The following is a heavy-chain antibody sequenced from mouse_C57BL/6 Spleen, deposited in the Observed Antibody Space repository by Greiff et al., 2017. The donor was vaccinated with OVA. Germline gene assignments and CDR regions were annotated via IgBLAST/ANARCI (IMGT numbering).Heavy chain of an antibody. Sequence: VQLQQPGAELVMPGASVKLSCKASGYTFTSYWMHWVKQRPGQGLEWIGEIDPSDSYTNYNQKFKGKSTLTVDKSSSTAYMQLSSLTSEDSAVYYCARRGVKNFDYWGQGTTLTVSS. CDR3: ARRGVKNFDY. V-gene: IGHV1-69*01. CDR2: IDPSDSYT. D-gene: IGHD1-3*01. J-gene: IGHJ2*01. CDR1: GYTFTSYW.